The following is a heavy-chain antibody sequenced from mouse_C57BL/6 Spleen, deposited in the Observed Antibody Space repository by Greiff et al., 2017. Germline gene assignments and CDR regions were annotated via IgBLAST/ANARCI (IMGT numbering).Heavy chain of an antibody. D-gene: IGHD2-4*01. CDR3: ADYDYGEDY. J-gene: IGHJ2*01. Sequence: VKLQQPGAELVKPGASVKLSCKASGYTFTSYWITWVKQRPGQGLEWIGNIYPGSGSTNYNEKFKSKATLTVDTSSSTAYMQLSSLTSEDSAVYYCADYDYGEDYWGQGTTLTVSS. CDR2: IYPGSGST. CDR1: GYTFTSYW. V-gene: IGHV1-55*01.